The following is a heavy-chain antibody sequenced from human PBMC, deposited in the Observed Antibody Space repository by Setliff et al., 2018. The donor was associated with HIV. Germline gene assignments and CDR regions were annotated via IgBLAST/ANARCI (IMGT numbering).Heavy chain of an antibody. Sequence: SETLSLTCAVSNYSISSAYYWGWIRHPPGKGLEWIASIYHSGSTYYNPSLKSRVTISVDTSKNQFSLKLSSVTAADTAVYYCARRPAGAVAGGYGMDVWGQGTTVTVSS. CDR2: IYHSGST. D-gene: IGHD6-19*01. J-gene: IGHJ6*02. V-gene: IGHV4-38-2*01. CDR3: ARRPAGAVAGGYGMDV. CDR1: NYSISSAYY.